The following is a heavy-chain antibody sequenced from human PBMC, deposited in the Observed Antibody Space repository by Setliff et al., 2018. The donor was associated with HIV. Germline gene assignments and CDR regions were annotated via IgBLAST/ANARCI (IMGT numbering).Heavy chain of an antibody. V-gene: IGHV1-3*01. D-gene: IGHD3-10*01. CDR3: ARGALLADFDFDH. Sequence: ASVKVSCKASGYTFTTYSIHWVRQAPGQSLEWMGWINVGKGDTKYSQELQGRITLTTDTSANTAYMELSSLRSDDTAVYFCARGALLADFDFDHWGHGTLVTVSS. CDR1: GYTFTTYS. CDR2: INVGKGDT. J-gene: IGHJ4*01.